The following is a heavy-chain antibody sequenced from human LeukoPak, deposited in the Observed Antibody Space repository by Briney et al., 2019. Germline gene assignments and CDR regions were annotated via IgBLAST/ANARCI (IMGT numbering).Heavy chain of an antibody. CDR3: ARLYSGLDY. V-gene: IGHV4-39*01. CDR1: DGSISSSSYY. CDR2: IYYSGST. Sequence: SETLSLTCTVSDGSISSSSYYWGWLRQPPGKGLEWIGSIYYSGSTHYSPSLKSRVTISVDTSKNQFSLKVTSVTAADTAVYYCARLYSGLDYWGQGTLVTVSS. D-gene: IGHD5-18*01. J-gene: IGHJ4*02.